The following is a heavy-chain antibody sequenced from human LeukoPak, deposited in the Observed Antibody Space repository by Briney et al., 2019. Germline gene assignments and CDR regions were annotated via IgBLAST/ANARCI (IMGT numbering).Heavy chain of an antibody. D-gene: IGHD3-3*01. Sequence: SETLSLTCGVSGGSVTSTNWWTWVRPPPGKGLEWIGEVHLDGRTNYNPSLKSRLTMSVDLSENHISLKLTSVTAADTAVYYCAREGGFYRPLDYSGQGTLVTVSS. CDR1: GGSVTSTNW. CDR3: AREGGFYRPLDY. CDR2: VHLDGRT. V-gene: IGHV4-4*02. J-gene: IGHJ4*02.